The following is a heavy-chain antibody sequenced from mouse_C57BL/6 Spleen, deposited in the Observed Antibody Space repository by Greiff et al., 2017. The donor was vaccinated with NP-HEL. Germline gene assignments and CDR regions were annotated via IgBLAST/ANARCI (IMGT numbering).Heavy chain of an antibody. CDR3: ARFYYGAMDY. CDR1: GYTFTSYW. J-gene: IGHJ4*01. CDR2: IDPSDSYT. V-gene: IGHV1-69*01. Sequence: VKLQQPGAELVMPGASVKLSCKASGYTFTSYWMHWVKQRPGQGLEWIGEIDPSDSYTNYNQKFKGKSTLTVDKSSSTAYMQLSSLTSEDSAVYYCARFYYGAMDYWGQGTSVTVSS. D-gene: IGHD1-1*01.